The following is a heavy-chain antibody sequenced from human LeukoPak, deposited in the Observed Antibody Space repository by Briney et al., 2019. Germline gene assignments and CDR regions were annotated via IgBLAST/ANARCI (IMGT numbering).Heavy chain of an antibody. V-gene: IGHV3-23*01. CDR2: ISGSGGST. CDR3: AKPRYCSGGSCYFDY. D-gene: IGHD2-15*01. Sequence: GGSLRLSCAASGFTFSSYAMSWVRQARGKGLEWVSAISGSGGSTYYADSVKGRFTISRDNSKNTLYLQMNSLRAEDTAVYYCAKPRYCSGGSCYFDYWGQGTLVTVSS. J-gene: IGHJ4*02. CDR1: GFTFSSYA.